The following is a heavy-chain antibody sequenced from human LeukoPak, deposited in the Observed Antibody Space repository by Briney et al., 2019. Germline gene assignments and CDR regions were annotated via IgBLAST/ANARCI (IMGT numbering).Heavy chain of an antibody. Sequence: GGSLRLSCAASGFTFSSYAMHWVRQAPGKGLEWVAVISYDGSNKYYADSVKGRFTISRDNSKNTLYLQMNSLRAEETAVYYCAREYSGYDGGPNWFDPWGQGTLVTVSS. CDR3: AREYSGYDGGPNWFDP. J-gene: IGHJ5*02. CDR1: GFTFSSYA. V-gene: IGHV3-30-3*01. D-gene: IGHD5-12*01. CDR2: ISYDGSNK.